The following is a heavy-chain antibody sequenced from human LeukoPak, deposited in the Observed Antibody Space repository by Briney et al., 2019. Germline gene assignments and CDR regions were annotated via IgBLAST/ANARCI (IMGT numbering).Heavy chain of an antibody. CDR3: ARMAPYYYGSSGLRGPLIGFDY. V-gene: IGHV4-34*01. Sequence: KPSETLSLTCAVYGGSFSGYYWSWIRQPPGKGLEWIGEINHSGSTNYNPSLKSRVTISVDTSKNQFSLKLSSVTAADTAVYYCARMAPYYYGSSGLRGPLIGFDYWGQGTLVTVSS. CDR2: INHSGST. D-gene: IGHD3-22*01. CDR1: GGSFSGYY. J-gene: IGHJ4*02.